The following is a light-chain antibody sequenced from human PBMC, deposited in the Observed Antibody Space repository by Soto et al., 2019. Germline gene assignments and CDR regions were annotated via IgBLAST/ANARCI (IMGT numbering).Light chain of an antibody. CDR3: QSYDRSLSGNVV. CDR2: DNN. CDR1: STNLGANSD. J-gene: IGLJ2*01. V-gene: IGLV1-40*01. Sequence: QSVLTQPPSVSGAPGQTVTIMCTGSSTNLGANSDVHWYQQFPGTAPRLLIHDNNKRPSGVPDRFSGSKSGTSASLAITWVQAEDEADYYCQSYDRSLSGNVVFGGGTKLTVL.